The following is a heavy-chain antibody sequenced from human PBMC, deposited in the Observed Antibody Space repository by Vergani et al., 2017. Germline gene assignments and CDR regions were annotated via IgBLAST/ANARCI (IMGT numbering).Heavy chain of an antibody. CDR3: TTDRYIVVVPAAIEWFDP. V-gene: IGHV3-15*01. CDR1: GFTFSNAW. CDR2: IKSKTDGGTT. J-gene: IGHJ5*02. D-gene: IGHD2-2*01. Sequence: EVQLVESGGGLVKPGGSLRLSCAASGFTFSNAWMSWVRQAPGKGLEWVGRIKSKTDGGTTDYAAPVKGRFTISRDDSKNTLYLQMNSLITEDTAVYYCTTDRYIVVVPAAIEWFDPWGQGTLVTVSS.